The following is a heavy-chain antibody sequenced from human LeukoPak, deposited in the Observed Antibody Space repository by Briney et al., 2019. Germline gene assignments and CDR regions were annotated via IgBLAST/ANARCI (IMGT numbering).Heavy chain of an antibody. CDR2: INHSGST. CDR1: GGSFSGYY. J-gene: IGHJ3*02. D-gene: IGHD4-11*01. CDR3: ARALLTVTNTAFDI. Sequence: SETLSLTRAVYGGSFSGYYWSWIRQPPGKGLEWIGEINHSGSTNYNPSLKSRVTISVDTSKNQFSLKLSSVTAADTAVYYCARALLTVTNTAFDIWGQGTMVTVSS. V-gene: IGHV4-34*01.